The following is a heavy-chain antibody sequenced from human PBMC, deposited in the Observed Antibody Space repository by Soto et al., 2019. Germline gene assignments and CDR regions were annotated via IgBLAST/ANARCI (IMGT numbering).Heavy chain of an antibody. D-gene: IGHD3-10*01. Sequence: SETLSLTCTVSGGSISSGDYYWSWIRQPPGKGLEWIGYIYYSGSTYYNPSLRSRVTISVDTSRNQFSLKLSSVTAADTAVYYCARGRGLVRGVSPSYYYYGMDVWGQGTTVTVSS. CDR3: ARGRGLVRGVSPSYYYYGMDV. CDR1: GGSISSGDYY. V-gene: IGHV4-30-4*01. J-gene: IGHJ6*02. CDR2: IYYSGST.